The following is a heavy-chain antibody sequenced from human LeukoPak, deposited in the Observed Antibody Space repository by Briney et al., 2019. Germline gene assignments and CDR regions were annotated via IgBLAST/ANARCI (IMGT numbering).Heavy chain of an antibody. CDR1: GFTFSSYS. CDR3: ARDLAWDAFDI. CDR2: ISGTGSYI. J-gene: IGHJ3*02. Sequence: PGGSLRLSCAASGFTFSSYSMNWVRQAPGKGLEWVSSISGTGSYIYYADSVKGRFTVSRDNAKNSLYLQMNSLRAEDTAVYYCARDLAWDAFDIWGQGTMVTVSS. V-gene: IGHV3-21*01.